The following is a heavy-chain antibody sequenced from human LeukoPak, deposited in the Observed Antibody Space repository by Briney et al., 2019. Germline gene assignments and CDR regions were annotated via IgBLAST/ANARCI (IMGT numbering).Heavy chain of an antibody. D-gene: IGHD3-10*01. Sequence: SETLSLTCTVSRGSINSGSYYWSWIRQPAGKGLEWIGRIYTSGSTDYNPSLKSRVTISIDTSKNQFSLELNSVTAADTAIYYCAGDYTWGQGTLVTVSS. CDR3: AGDYT. CDR1: RGSINSGSYY. V-gene: IGHV4-61*02. J-gene: IGHJ5*02. CDR2: IYTSGST.